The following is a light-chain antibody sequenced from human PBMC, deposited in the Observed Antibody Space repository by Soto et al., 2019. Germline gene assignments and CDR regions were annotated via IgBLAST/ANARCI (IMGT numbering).Light chain of an antibody. Sequence: DIQMTQSPSSLSASVGDRVTISCRTSQSISTYLNGYQQKPGTAPRLLIYRASSVKSGVPPRFSGSGSGRDFTLTISSLRPEDIATYFCQHSYGSPPWTFGQGTKVEVK. V-gene: IGKV1-39*01. CDR1: QSISTY. CDR2: RAS. CDR3: QHSYGSPPWT. J-gene: IGKJ1*01.